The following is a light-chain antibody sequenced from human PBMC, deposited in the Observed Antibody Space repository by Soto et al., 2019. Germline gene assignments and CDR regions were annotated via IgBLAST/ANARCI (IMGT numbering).Light chain of an antibody. J-gene: IGKJ4*01. V-gene: IGKV3-20*01. CDR2: GAS. CDR3: QQYGSSPLT. CDR1: QSVTSTY. Sequence: IVLTQSPGTLSLSPGERATLSCRARQSVTSTYLAWYQQKPGQAPRLLIYGASNRATGIPDRFTGSGSGTDFTLTISRLEPEDFAVYYGQQYGSSPLTFGGGTKVEIK.